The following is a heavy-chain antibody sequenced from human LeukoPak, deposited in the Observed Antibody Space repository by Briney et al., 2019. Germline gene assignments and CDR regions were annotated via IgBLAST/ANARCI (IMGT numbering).Heavy chain of an antibody. Sequence: TLSLTCTVSGGSISSGGYYWSWIRQHPGKGLEWIGYIYDSGSTYYNPSLKSRVTISVDTSKNQFSLELSSVTAADTAVFYCARATNWGSEYYWGQGTLVTVSS. V-gene: IGHV4-31*03. D-gene: IGHD7-27*01. CDR2: IYDSGST. J-gene: IGHJ4*02. CDR1: GGSISSGGYY. CDR3: ARATNWGSEYY.